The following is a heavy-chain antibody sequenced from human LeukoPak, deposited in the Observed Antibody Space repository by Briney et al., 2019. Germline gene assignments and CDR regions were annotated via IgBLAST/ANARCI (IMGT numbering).Heavy chain of an antibody. CDR1: GGSFSSYY. CDR3: VSGWTHTPYYFDY. J-gene: IGHJ4*02. D-gene: IGHD6-19*01. CDR2: IYYSGST. V-gene: IGHV4-39*01. Sequence: PSETLSLTCAVYGGSFSSYYWGWVRQPPGKGLEWIGSIYYSGSTYYNPSLKSRVTISVDTSKNQFSLKLSSVTAADTAVYYCVSGWTHTPYYFDYWGQGNPGHRLL.